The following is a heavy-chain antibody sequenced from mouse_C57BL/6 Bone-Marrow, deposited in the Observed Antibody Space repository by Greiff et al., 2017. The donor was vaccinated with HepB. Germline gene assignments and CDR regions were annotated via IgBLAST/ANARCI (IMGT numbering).Heavy chain of an antibody. CDR3: ARLRGDYDYDVTCYFDY. Sequence: QVQLQQSGAELVKPGASVKISCKASGYAFSSYWMNWVKQRPGKGLEWIGQIYPGDGDTNYNGKFKGKATLTADKSSSTAYMQLSSLTSEDSAVYFCARLRGDYDYDVTCYFDYWGQGTTLTVSS. J-gene: IGHJ2*01. CDR2: IYPGDGDT. CDR1: GYAFSSYW. D-gene: IGHD2-4*01. V-gene: IGHV1-80*01.